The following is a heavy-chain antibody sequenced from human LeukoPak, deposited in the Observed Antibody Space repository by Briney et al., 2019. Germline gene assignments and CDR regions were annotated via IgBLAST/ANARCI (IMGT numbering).Heavy chain of an antibody. D-gene: IGHD4-17*01. J-gene: IGHJ5*02. Sequence: SETLSLTCAVSGGSISSGGYSWSWIRQPPGKGLEWIGYIYHSGSTYYNPSLQSRVTISVDRSKNQFSLKLSSVTAADTAVYYCARVLATVTTRGWFDPWGQGTLVTVSS. CDR2: IYHSGST. CDR3: ARVLATVTTRGWFDP. V-gene: IGHV4-30-2*01. CDR1: GGSISSGGYS.